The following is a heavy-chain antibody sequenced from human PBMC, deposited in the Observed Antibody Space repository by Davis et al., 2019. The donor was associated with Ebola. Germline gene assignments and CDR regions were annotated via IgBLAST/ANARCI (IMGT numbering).Heavy chain of an antibody. J-gene: IGHJ4*02. CDR3: GRTRGYNWNEGLDY. Sequence: ASVKVSCKASGYTFTNYYMHWVRQAPGQGLEWMGMINPNDGRTIYAQKFQGRVTVTRDTSTTTVYMDLSRLRSDDTAVYYCGRTRGYNWNEGLDYWGQGTLVTVSS. CDR2: INPNDGRT. D-gene: IGHD1-20*01. CDR1: GYTFTNYY. V-gene: IGHV1-46*01.